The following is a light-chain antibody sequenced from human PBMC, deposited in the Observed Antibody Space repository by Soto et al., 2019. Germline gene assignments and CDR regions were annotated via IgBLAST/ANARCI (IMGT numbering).Light chain of an antibody. J-gene: IGKJ1*01. CDR3: QQYDQLPRT. CDR2: DAS. V-gene: IGKV1-33*01. CDR1: QEISNY. Sequence: DIQMIQSPSSLSASVGDRVTITCQASQEISNYLNWYQQKPGKAPKLLIYDASNLERGVPSRFSRLGSGTDFTFTISSLKPEYFATYYCQQYDQLPRTFGRRTKFEIK.